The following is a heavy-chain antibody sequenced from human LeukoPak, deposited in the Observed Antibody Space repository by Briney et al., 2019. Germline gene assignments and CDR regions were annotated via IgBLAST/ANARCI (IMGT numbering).Heavy chain of an antibody. Sequence: GGSLTLSCAASGFTFNTYAMAWVRQAPGKGLEWVSSISGSGKSTYYIDSVKGRFTISRDTSKNTLYLQMNSLRGDDTAVYYCATGVAPFSWGQGTLVTVSS. CDR1: GFTFNTYA. J-gene: IGHJ5*02. CDR3: ATGVAPFS. D-gene: IGHD2-15*01. CDR2: ISGSGKST. V-gene: IGHV3-23*01.